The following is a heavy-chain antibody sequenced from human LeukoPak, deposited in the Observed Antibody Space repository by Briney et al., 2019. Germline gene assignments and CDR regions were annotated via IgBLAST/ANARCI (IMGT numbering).Heavy chain of an antibody. CDR2: ISSSGTTI. J-gene: IGHJ5*02. CDR3: ARNRYCSSATCYTSFAWFDP. CDR1: GFTFNDYY. Sequence: GGSLRLSCAASGFTFNDYYMSWIRQAPGKGLEWVSYISSSGTTIYSADSVRGRFTISRDNAKNSLFLQMNSLRAEDTAVYYCARNRYCSSATCYTSFAWFDPWGQGTLVTVSS. D-gene: IGHD2-2*02. V-gene: IGHV3-11*04.